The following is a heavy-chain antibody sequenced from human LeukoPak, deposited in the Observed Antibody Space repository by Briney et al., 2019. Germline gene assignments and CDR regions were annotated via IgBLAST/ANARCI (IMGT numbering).Heavy chain of an antibody. Sequence: PGGSLRLSCAASGFTLSSYGMHWVRQAPGKGLEWVAVIWYDGSNKYYADSVKGRFTISRDNSKNTLYLQMNSLRAEDTAVYYCARGPWSSSWPYYGMDVWGQGTTVTVSS. CDR3: ARGPWSSSWPYYGMDV. J-gene: IGHJ6*02. CDR2: IWYDGSNK. V-gene: IGHV3-33*01. D-gene: IGHD6-13*01. CDR1: GFTLSSYG.